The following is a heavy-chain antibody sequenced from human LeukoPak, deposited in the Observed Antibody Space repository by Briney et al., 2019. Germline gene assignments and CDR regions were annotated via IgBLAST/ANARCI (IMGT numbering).Heavy chain of an antibody. CDR1: GFTFGSYS. D-gene: IGHD1-26*01. CDR3: ARADRPRTRLVGPTTAFDY. CDR2: ISSSSSYI. V-gene: IGHV3-21*01. J-gene: IGHJ4*02. Sequence: NSGGSLRLSCAASGFTFGSYSMNWVRQAPGKGLEWVSSISSSSSYIYYADSVKGRFTISRDNAKYSLYLQMNSLRAEDTAVYYCARADRPRTRLVGPTTAFDYWGQGTLVTVSS.